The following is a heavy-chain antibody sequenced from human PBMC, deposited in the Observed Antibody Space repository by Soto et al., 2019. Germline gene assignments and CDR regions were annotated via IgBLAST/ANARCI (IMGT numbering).Heavy chain of an antibody. CDR2: IYPGDSDT. CDR3: ARHYDSSGYYCIDY. Sequence: PVESLTTSCEGSGYSFTSHWIVWVLQMPGKGLEWMGIIYPGDSDTRYSPSFQGQVTISADKSISTAYLQWSSLKASDTAMYYCARHYDSSGYYCIDYWGQGTMVTVSS. J-gene: IGHJ4*02. V-gene: IGHV5-51*01. D-gene: IGHD3-22*01. CDR1: GYSFTSHW.